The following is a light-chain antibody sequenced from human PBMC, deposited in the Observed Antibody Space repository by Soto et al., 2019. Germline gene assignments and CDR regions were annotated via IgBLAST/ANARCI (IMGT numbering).Light chain of an antibody. J-gene: IGLJ2*01. CDR1: SSNIGGTNY. CDR2: SNN. CDR3: ASWDDRLGAVI. Sequence: QSVLTQPPSAPGTPGQKVFISCSGSSSNIGGTNYAYWYQQLPGAAPKLLMHSNNLRPSGVPERISGSKFGTAASLAISGLRSEDEAVYYCASWDDRLGAVIFGGGTKVTVL. V-gene: IGLV1-47*02.